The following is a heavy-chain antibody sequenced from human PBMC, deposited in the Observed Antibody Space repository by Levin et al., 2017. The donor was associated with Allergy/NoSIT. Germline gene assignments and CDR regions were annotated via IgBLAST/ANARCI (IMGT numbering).Heavy chain of an antibody. CDR1: GFIFEDYA. D-gene: IGHD3-22*01. J-gene: IGHJ3*01. CDR3: ANDRLTTLTTTGAFDV. CDR2: ISWNSGSI. Sequence: LSLTCAASGFIFEDYAMHWVRQVPGKGLEWVSGISWNSGSIGYADSVKGRFTISRDNAKNSLYLQMNSLRAGDTALYYCANDRLTTLTTTGAFDVWGQGTMVTVSS. V-gene: IGHV3-9*01.